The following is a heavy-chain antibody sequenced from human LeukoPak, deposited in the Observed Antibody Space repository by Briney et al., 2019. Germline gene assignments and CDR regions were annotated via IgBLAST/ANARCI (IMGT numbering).Heavy chain of an antibody. CDR3: ARVRDQRIDY. D-gene: IGHD1-1*01. CDR1: GVSISSFY. J-gene: IGHJ4*02. Sequence: SETLSLTCTVSGVSISSFYGAWIRQPPGKGLEWIGYLHHRGSTNYNPSLKSRVTISVDTSKNQFSLNLSSVTAADTAVYYCARVRDQRIDYWGQGTLVTVSS. CDR2: LHHRGST. V-gene: IGHV4-59*01.